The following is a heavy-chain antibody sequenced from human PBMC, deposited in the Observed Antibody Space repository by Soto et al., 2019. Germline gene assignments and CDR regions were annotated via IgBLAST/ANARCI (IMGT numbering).Heavy chain of an antibody. CDR3: ARDLDGSGSYYTDY. CDR1: GYTFISAG. J-gene: IGHJ4*02. CDR2: ISAYNGNI. D-gene: IGHD3-10*01. V-gene: IGHV1-18*01. Sequence: QVQLVQSGAEVKKPGTSVKVSCKASGYTFISAGISWVRQAPGQGLEWMGWISAYNGNIKYAQKVQGRVTMTTDTSTSTAYMELRSLTSDDTAVYYCARDLDGSGSYYTDYWGQGTLVTV.